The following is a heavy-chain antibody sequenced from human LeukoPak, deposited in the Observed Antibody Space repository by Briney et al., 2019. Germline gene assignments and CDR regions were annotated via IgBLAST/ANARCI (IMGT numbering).Heavy chain of an antibody. D-gene: IGHD6-13*01. CDR1: GFTFSDYY. Sequence: GGSLRLSCAVSGFTFSDYYMSWIRQAPGKGLEWVSYISSGGSTISHADSVKGRFTISRGNAENSLYLQMNSLRAEDTAVYYCARRAAAVRCFDYWGQGTLVTVSS. J-gene: IGHJ4*02. V-gene: IGHV3-11*01. CDR3: ARRAAAVRCFDY. CDR2: ISSGGSTI.